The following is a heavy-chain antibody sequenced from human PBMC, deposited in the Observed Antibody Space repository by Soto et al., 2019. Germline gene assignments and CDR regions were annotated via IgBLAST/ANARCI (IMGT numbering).Heavy chain of an antibody. D-gene: IGHD1-1*01. J-gene: IGHJ4*02. Sequence: GGSLRLSCAASGFTFSSYAMSWVRQAPGKGLEWVSSISGSGGGTYYADSVEGRFTFSRDNPKNTLYLQMNSLRAEDTAVYYCAKFGMATTKRSPPYYIDYWGRGALVTVSS. CDR1: GFTFSSYA. CDR2: ISGSGGGT. V-gene: IGHV3-23*01. CDR3: AKFGMATTKRSPPYYIDY.